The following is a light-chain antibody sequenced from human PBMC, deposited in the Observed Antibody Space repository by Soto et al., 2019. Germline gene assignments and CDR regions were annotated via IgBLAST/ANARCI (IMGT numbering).Light chain of an antibody. V-gene: IGKV3-11*01. CDR3: QQRSNLIT. J-gene: IGKJ5*01. CDR2: DAS. Sequence: EIVMTQSPATLSVSPGEGATLSCRASQSVSSYLAWYQQKPGQAPRLLIYDASNRATGIPARFSGSGSGTDFTLTISSLEPEDFAVYYCQQRSNLITFGQGTRLEI. CDR1: QSVSSY.